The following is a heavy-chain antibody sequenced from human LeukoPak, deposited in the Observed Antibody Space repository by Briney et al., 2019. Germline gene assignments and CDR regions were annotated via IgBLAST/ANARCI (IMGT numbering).Heavy chain of an antibody. Sequence: GGSLRLSCAASGFTFSNYWMHWVRQAPGKELVWVSRINRDGRSTNYADSVKGRFTISRDNAKNTVFLQMNSLRDDDTAVYFCAREVRGTYLDYWGQGTLVTVSS. CDR1: GFTFSNYW. V-gene: IGHV3-74*01. J-gene: IGHJ4*02. CDR3: AREVRGTYLDY. D-gene: IGHD4/OR15-4a*01. CDR2: INRDGRST.